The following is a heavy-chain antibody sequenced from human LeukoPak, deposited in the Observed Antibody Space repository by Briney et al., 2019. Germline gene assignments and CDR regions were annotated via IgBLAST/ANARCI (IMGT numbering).Heavy chain of an antibody. V-gene: IGHV1-2*02. Sequence: ASVKVSCKASGYTFTGYYMHWVRQAPGQGLEWMGWINPNSGGTNYAQKFQGRVTMTRDTSISTAYMELSRLRSDDTAVYYCARELSGSYVNNWFDPWGQGTVVTVSS. CDR1: GYTFTGYY. J-gene: IGHJ5*02. CDR2: INPNSGGT. CDR3: ARELSGSYVNNWFDP. D-gene: IGHD1-26*01.